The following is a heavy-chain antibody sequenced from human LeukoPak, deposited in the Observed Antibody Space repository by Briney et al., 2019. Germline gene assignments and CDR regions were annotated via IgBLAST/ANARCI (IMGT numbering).Heavy chain of an antibody. V-gene: IGHV3-53*01. D-gene: IGHD2-2*01. CDR3: ARDRVVPAAPGRAFDI. J-gene: IGHJ3*02. CDR1: GFTVSSNY. Sequence: GGSLRLSCAASGFTVSSNYMSWVRQAPGKGLEWVSVIYSGGSTYYADSVKGRFTISRDNSKNTLYLQMNSPRAEDTAVYYCARDRVVPAAPGRAFDIWGQGTMVTVSS. CDR2: IYSGGST.